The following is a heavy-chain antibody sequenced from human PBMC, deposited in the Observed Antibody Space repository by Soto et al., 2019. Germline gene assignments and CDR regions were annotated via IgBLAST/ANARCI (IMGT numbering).Heavy chain of an antibody. D-gene: IGHD1-26*01. V-gene: IGHV1-2*02. Sequence: ASVKVSCKASGYTFTGYYIHWVRQAPGQGLEWMGWINPKSGDTKYAQKFQGRVTVTRDTSISTAYMELSRLRADDTAVYYCARSSGGYSYNGMDVWGQGTTVTVSS. J-gene: IGHJ6*02. CDR1: GYTFTGYY. CDR2: INPKSGDT. CDR3: ARSSGGYSYNGMDV.